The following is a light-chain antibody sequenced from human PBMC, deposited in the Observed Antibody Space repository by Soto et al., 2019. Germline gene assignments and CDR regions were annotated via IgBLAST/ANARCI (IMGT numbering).Light chain of an antibody. V-gene: IGKV3-20*01. CDR3: QQYGSSPSYT. CDR2: GPS. J-gene: IGKJ2*01. CDR1: QSVSSTY. Sequence: EIVLTQSPGTLSLSPGERATLSCRASQSVSSTYLAWYQQKPGQAPRLLIYGPSSRATGIPDRFSGSGSGTDFTLTISRLEPEDFAVYYCQQYGSSPSYTFGQGTKLEIK.